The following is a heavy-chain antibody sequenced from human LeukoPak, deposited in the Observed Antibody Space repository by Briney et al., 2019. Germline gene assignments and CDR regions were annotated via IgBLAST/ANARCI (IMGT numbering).Heavy chain of an antibody. Sequence: SETLSLTCTVSGGSISSYYWSWIRQPPGMGLEWIAYIYYSGSTNYNPSLKSRVSISVDTSNNQFSLKLSSVTAADTAVYYCASHRDGYSSGFDYWGQGTLVTVSS. CDR1: GGSISSYY. CDR3: ASHRDGYSSGFDY. V-gene: IGHV4-59*01. J-gene: IGHJ4*02. D-gene: IGHD5-24*01. CDR2: IYYSGST.